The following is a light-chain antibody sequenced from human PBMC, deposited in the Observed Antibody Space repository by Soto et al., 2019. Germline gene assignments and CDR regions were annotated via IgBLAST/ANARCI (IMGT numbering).Light chain of an antibody. Sequence: DIQLTQSPSFLSASVGDRVTITCRASQGISSYLDWYQQKPGKAPKLLIYAASTLQTWVPSRFSGSASGTEFTLTISILQAGDSGTYYFQKLNSYPLFGPGKKLAIK. V-gene: IGKV1-9*01. CDR1: QGISSY. CDR2: AAS. CDR3: QKLNSYPL. J-gene: IGKJ3*01.